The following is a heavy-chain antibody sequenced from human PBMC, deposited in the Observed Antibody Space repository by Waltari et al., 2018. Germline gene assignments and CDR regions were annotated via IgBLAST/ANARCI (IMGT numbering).Heavy chain of an antibody. Sequence: QVQLQQWGAGLLKPSETLSLTCAVYGGSFSGYYWSWIRQPPGKGLEWIGEINHSGSTNYNPSLMSRVTISVDTSKNQFSLKLSSVTAADTAVYYCARYCSGGSCYAGGIGYWGQGTLVTVSS. V-gene: IGHV4-34*01. CDR3: ARYCSGGSCYAGGIGY. CDR1: GGSFSGYY. J-gene: IGHJ4*02. D-gene: IGHD2-15*01. CDR2: INHSGST.